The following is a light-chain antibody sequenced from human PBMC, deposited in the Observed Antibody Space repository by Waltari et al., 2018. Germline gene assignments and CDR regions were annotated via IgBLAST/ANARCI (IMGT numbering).Light chain of an antibody. Sequence: VILTQSPATLSLSPGERATLSCRASQSVGSSVAWYHQKPGQAPRLLIRSASSRATGIPDRFSGSGSGTEFTLTISSLEPEDVGIYHCFQHSSGLSFDQGTEVEI. CDR1: QSVGSS. CDR3: FQHSSGLS. V-gene: IGKV3-11*01. CDR2: SAS. J-gene: IGKJ2*03.